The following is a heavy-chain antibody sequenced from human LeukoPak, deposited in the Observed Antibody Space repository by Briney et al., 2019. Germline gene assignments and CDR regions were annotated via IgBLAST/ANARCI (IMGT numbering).Heavy chain of an antibody. CDR3: AGRVTGYSSGYVY. J-gene: IGHJ4*02. Sequence: GGSLRLSCAASGFTFSSYGMHWVRQAPGKGLEWVAALSHDGNNEFYADSVKGRFTISRDNSENTVYLQMNNLRAEDTALYYCAGRVTGYSSGYVYWGQGTLVTVSS. D-gene: IGHD5-18*01. CDR2: LSHDGNNE. V-gene: IGHV3-30*03. CDR1: GFTFSSYG.